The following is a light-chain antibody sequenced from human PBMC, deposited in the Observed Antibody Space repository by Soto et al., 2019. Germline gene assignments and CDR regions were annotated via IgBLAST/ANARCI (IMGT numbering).Light chain of an antibody. CDR3: ISYTSSTTLYV. V-gene: IGLV2-14*01. CDR1: SSDVGDYIS. Sequence: SALTEPASVSGSPGQSISISCTGPSSDVGDYISVSWFQQHPGKAPKLMIYEVSNRPSGVSNRFSGSKSANTASLTISGLQAEDEADYYCISYTSSTTLYVFGTGTKVTVL. CDR2: EVS. J-gene: IGLJ1*01.